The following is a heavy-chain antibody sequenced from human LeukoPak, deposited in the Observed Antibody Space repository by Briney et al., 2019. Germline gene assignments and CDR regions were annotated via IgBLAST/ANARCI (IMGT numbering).Heavy chain of an antibody. J-gene: IGHJ3*01. Sequence: SQTLSLTCAISGDSVSTSGHAWNWTPQSPSRGLEWLGRTYYTSKWNTDYAVSMKGRIVVNPDTTKNQFSLQLNSVTSEDTAFYYCAGGRASAFDVWGQGTMVTVSS. CDR1: GDSVSTSGHA. CDR3: AGGRASAFDV. V-gene: IGHV6-1*01. D-gene: IGHD6-25*01. CDR2: TYYTSKWNT.